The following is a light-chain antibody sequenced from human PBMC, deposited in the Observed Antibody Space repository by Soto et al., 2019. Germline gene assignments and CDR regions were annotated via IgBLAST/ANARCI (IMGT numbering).Light chain of an antibody. J-gene: IGKJ1*01. CDR3: QQYGSSPWT. Sequence: EIVLTQSPGTLSLSPGERVSISFMASQSVGSSRLAWYQQKPGQTPRLLIDGASNRATGIPDRFSGSGSGTDFTLTISRLEPEDFAVYHCQQYGSSPWTFGQGTKVDIK. CDR2: GAS. CDR1: QSVGSSR. V-gene: IGKV3-20*01.